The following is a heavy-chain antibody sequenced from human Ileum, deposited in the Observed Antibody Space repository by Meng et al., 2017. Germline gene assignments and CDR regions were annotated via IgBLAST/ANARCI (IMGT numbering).Heavy chain of an antibody. J-gene: IGHJ5*02. V-gene: IGHV4-31*03. CDR2: IFYSGST. CDR3: ARVRRGLGLRFDP. Sequence: HLQESGPGPVKPSQTLSLTYTVSGGSISSGGYYWGWIRQHPGKGLEWIGYIFYSGSTYYNSSLKSRINISVDTSKNQFSLKVSSVTAADTAVYYCARVRRGLGLRFDPWGQGTLVTVSS. D-gene: IGHD3/OR15-3a*01. CDR1: GGSISSGGYY.